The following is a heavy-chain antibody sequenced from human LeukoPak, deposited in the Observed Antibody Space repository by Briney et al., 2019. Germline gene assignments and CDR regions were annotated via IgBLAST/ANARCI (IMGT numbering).Heavy chain of an antibody. Sequence: GGSLRLSCAASGFTFSNYAMSWARQVPGKGLEWVSSIRGSGDSTYYADSVKGRFTISRDNSKNTLYLQVNNLRAEDTAVYYCAKVRNDILTAPVDYWGQGTLVTVSS. CDR3: AKVRNDILTAPVDY. D-gene: IGHD3-9*01. V-gene: IGHV3-23*01. CDR1: GFTFSNYA. CDR2: IRGSGDST. J-gene: IGHJ4*02.